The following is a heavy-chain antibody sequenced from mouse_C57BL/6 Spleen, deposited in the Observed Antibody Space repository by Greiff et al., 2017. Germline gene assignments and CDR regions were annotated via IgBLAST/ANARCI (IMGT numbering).Heavy chain of an antibody. V-gene: IGHV1-69*01. CDR3: AKCSKVAWFAY. CDR2: IDPSDSYT. J-gene: IGHJ3*01. D-gene: IGHD1-3*01. CDR1: GYTFTSYW. Sequence: QVQLQQPGAELVMPGASVKLSCTASGYTFTSYWMHWVKQRPGQGLEWIGEIDPSDSYTNYNQKFKGKSTLTGDKSSSTAYMQLSSLTSEDSAVYYCAKCSKVAWFAYWGQGTLVTVSA.